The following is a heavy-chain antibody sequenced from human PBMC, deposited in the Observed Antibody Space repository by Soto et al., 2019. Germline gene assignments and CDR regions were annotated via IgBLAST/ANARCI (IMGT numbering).Heavy chain of an antibody. CDR2: ISYDGSNK. CDR1: GFTFSSYG. V-gene: IGHV3-30*18. Sequence: PGGSLRLSCAASGFTFSSYGMHWVRQAPGKGLEWLAVISYDGSNKYYADSVKGRFTISRDSSKSTLYLQINSLTAEDTAVYYCAKAVGGAPSGINYWGQGTLVTVSS. D-gene: IGHD1-26*01. J-gene: IGHJ4*02. CDR3: AKAVGGAPSGINY.